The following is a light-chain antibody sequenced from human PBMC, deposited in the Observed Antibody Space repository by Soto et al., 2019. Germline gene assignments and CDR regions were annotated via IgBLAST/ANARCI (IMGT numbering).Light chain of an antibody. CDR3: QQYNNYPRT. CDR1: QSISSY. J-gene: IGKJ1*01. Sequence: DIQMTQSPSSLSASVGDRVTITCRASQSISSYLDWYQQKPGKAPKLLIYAASSLQSGVPSRFSGSGSGTEFTLTISSLQSEDFAVYYCQQYNNYPRTFGQGTKVDIK. CDR2: AAS. V-gene: IGKV1-39*01.